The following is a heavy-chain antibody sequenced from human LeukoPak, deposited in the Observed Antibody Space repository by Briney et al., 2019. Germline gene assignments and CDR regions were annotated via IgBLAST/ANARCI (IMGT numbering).Heavy chain of an antibody. V-gene: IGHV3-23*01. D-gene: IGHD3-10*01. J-gene: IGHJ6*02. CDR3: AKGDYYGSGSTFKNGMDV. CDR2: VTASAGNT. Sequence: GRSLRLSCAASGFTFSSYAMSWVRQAPGKGLEWVSAVTASAGNTYYADSVKGRFTISRDNSKNTLYLQVNSLRAEDTAVYYCAKGDYYGSGSTFKNGMDVWGQGTTVTVSS. CDR1: GFTFSSYA.